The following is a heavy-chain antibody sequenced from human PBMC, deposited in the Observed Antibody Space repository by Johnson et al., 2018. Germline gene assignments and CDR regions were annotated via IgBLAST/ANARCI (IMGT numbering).Heavy chain of an antibody. CDR3: AKAPVGWLGEGAEYFQH. CDR1: GFTFDDYA. V-gene: IGHV3-9*01. D-gene: IGHD3-3*01. CDR2: ISWNSGSI. J-gene: IGHJ1*01. Sequence: VQLVQSWGGLVQPGRSLRLSCAASGFTFDDYAMHWVRQAPGKGLEWVSGISWNSGSIGYADSVEGRFTISRDNAKNSLYLQMNSLRPEDTALYYCAKAPVGWLGEGAEYFQHWGQGTLVTVSS.